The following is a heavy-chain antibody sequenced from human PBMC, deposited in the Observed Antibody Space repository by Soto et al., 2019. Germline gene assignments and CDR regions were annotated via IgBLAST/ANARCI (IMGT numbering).Heavy chain of an antibody. CDR2: IFHTGRA. V-gene: IGHV4-59*12. J-gene: IGHJ4*02. CDR1: GGSLTTNY. Sequence: SETLSLTCFFSGGSLTTNYWSWIRQPPGKGLEWIGYIFHTGRANFNPSLMGRASMSIDTSKSQFSLNLTSVTAADTAVYYCASMTCGYHFDYWGQGSRVIVSS. D-gene: IGHD5-12*01. CDR3: ASMTCGYHFDY.